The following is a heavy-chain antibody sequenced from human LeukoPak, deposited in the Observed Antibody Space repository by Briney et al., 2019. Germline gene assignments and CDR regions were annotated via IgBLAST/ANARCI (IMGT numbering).Heavy chain of an antibody. D-gene: IGHD2-21*01. CDR3: ARDSYCGGDCLPYYFDY. CDR1: GDSASSNSAA. J-gene: IGHJ4*02. Sequence: SQTLSLTCALSGDSASSNSAAWNWIRQSPSRGLEWLGRTYYRSKWYNDYAVSVKSRITVNPDTSKNQFSLQLNSVTPEDTAVYYCARDSYCGGDCLPYYFDYWGQGTLVIVSS. V-gene: IGHV6-1*01. CDR2: TYYRSKWYN.